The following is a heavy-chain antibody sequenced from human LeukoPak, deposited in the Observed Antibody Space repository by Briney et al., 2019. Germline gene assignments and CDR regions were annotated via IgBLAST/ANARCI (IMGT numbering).Heavy chain of an antibody. CDR3: ASPPVLWFGEFRDY. J-gene: IGHJ4*02. Sequence: GGSLRLSCSASGFTFSTYAMYWVRQGPGKGLEYVSAISSDGGSTYYADSVKGRFTISRDNSKNTLYLQMNSLRAEDTAVYYCASPPVLWFGEFRDYWGQGTLVTVSS. D-gene: IGHD3-10*01. CDR1: GFTFSTYA. V-gene: IGHV3-64*04. CDR2: ISSDGGST.